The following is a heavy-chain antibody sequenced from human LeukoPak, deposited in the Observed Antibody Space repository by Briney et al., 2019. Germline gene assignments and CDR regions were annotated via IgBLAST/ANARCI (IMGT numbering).Heavy chain of an antibody. D-gene: IGHD5-18*01. CDR2: IYYSGST. CDR3: ARSLISGYRYYYYYMDV. Sequence: PSETLSLTCTVSGGSINSSSYYWGWIRQPPGTGLEWIGTIYYSGSTYYNPSLKSRVTISVDTSKNQFSLKLSSVTAADTAVYYCARSLISGYRYYYYYMDVWGKGTTVTVSS. J-gene: IGHJ6*03. V-gene: IGHV4-39*07. CDR1: GGSINSSSYY.